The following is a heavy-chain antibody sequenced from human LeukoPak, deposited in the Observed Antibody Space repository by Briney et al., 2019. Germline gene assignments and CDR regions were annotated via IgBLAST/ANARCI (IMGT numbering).Heavy chain of an antibody. CDR1: GGSFSGYY. D-gene: IGHD3-10*01. CDR2: INHSGST. CDR3: AGSYGSGILFDYYYYMDV. J-gene: IGHJ6*03. V-gene: IGHV4-34*01. Sequence: SETLSLTCAVYGGSFSGYYWSWIRQPPGKGLEWIGEINHSGSTNYNPSLKSRVTISVDTSKNQFSLKLSSVTAADTAVYYCAGSYGSGILFDYYYYMDVWGKGTTVTISS.